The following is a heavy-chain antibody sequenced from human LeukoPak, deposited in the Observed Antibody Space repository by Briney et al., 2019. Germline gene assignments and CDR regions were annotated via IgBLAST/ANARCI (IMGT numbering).Heavy chain of an antibody. Sequence: SETLSLTCIVSGGSISSYYWSWIRQPPGKGLEWIGYIYYSGSTNPSLKSRVTISVDTSKNQFSLKLSSVTAADTAVYYCARDKSRTYGSADAFDIWGQGTMVTVSS. CDR2: IYYSGST. CDR3: ARDKSRTYGSADAFDI. J-gene: IGHJ3*02. D-gene: IGHD3-10*01. V-gene: IGHV4-59*01. CDR1: GGSISSYY.